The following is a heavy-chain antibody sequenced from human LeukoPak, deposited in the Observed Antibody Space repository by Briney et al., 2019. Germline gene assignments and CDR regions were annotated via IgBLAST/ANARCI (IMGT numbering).Heavy chain of an antibody. Sequence: GGSLRLSCAASGFTFSSNTMSWVRQAPGKGLEWVSAISGSGGSTYYADSVKGRFTISRDNSKNTLYLQMNSLRAEDTAVYYCAKGRIASAENWFDPWGQGTLVTVSS. CDR2: ISGSGGST. D-gene: IGHD6-13*01. CDR3: AKGRIASAENWFDP. CDR1: GFTFSSNT. V-gene: IGHV3-23*01. J-gene: IGHJ5*02.